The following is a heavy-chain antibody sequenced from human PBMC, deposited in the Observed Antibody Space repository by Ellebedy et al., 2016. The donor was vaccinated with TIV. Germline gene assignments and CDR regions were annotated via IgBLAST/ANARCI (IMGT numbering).Heavy chain of an antibody. D-gene: IGHD3-9*01. J-gene: IGHJ4*02. V-gene: IGHV3-48*02. CDR2: ISSSSSTI. CDR1: GFTFSSYS. CDR3: VRELRLRYFDYDY. Sequence: PGGSLRLSCAAPGFTFSSYSMNWVRQAPGKGLEWVSYISSSSSTIYSADSVKGRFTISRNNAKNSLYLQMNSLRDEDTAVYYCVRELRLRYFDYDYWGQGTLVTVSS.